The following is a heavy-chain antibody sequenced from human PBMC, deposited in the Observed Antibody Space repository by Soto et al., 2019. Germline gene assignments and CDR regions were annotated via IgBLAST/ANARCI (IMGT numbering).Heavy chain of an antibody. CDR3: TDSGSYSFDYFQH. J-gene: IGHJ1*01. CDR1: GFTFSSYA. CDR2: ISGSGGST. D-gene: IGHD1-26*01. V-gene: IGHV3-23*01. Sequence: EVQLLESGGGLVQPGGSLRLSCAASGFTFSSYAMSWVRQAPGKGLEWVSAISGSGGSTYYADSVKGRFTISRDNSKNTLYLQMNSLRAEDTAVYYCTDSGSYSFDYFQHWGQGTLVTVSS.